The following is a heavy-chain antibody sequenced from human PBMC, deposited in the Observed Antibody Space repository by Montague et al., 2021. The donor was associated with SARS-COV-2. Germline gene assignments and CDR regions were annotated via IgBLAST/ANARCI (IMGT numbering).Heavy chain of an antibody. CDR3: ARVKTVPYVPIDF. D-gene: IGHD1-1*01. CDR1: GFTFTSYS. V-gene: IGHV3-30*04. J-gene: IGHJ4*02. CDR2: VWFDGAKQ. Sequence: SLRLSCAASGFTFTSYSMHWVRQAPGKGLEWLAVVWFDGAKQYYADSVNGRFTISRDNSRNTLFLQMNSLRAEDTAVYFCARVKTVPYVPIDFWGQGTLVAVSS.